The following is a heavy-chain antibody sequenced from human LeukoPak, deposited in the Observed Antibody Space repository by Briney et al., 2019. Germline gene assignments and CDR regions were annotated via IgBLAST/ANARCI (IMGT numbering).Heavy chain of an antibody. CDR3: ARVKDSSGYYYGYYYYYMDV. D-gene: IGHD3-22*01. J-gene: IGHJ6*03. Sequence: ASLKVSCKASGYTFTSYGISWVRQAPGQGLEWMGWISAYNGNTNYAQKLQGRVTMTTDTSTSTAYMELRSLRSDDTAVYYCARVKDSSGYYYGYYYYYMDVWGKGTTVTVSS. CDR1: GYTFTSYG. V-gene: IGHV1-18*01. CDR2: ISAYNGNT.